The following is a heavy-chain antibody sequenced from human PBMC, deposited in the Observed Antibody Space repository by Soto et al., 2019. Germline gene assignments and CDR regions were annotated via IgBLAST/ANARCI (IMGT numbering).Heavy chain of an antibody. D-gene: IGHD6-25*01. J-gene: IGHJ4*02. CDR2: ISISSITM. CDR3: ARETVLRSSVDY. CDR1: VFILGSYS. V-gene: IGHV3-48*01. Sequence: GGSLRLSCAASVFILGSYSMKWVRQALGKWLEWFSYISISSITMXXADSVKGRXTISRYNSKNSXSLQMXSLRAEDTAVYYCARETVLRSSVDYWGQGX.